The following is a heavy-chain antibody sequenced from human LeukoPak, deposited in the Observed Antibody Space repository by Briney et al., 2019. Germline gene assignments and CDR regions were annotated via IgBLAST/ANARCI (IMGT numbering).Heavy chain of an antibody. CDR2: IYYSGST. J-gene: IGHJ4*02. Sequence: SETLSLTCTVSGGSISSYYWSWIRQPPGKGLEWIGYIYYSGSTNYNPSLKSRVTISVDTSKNQFSLKLSSVTAADTAVYYCARAGQWELSFTAIWGQGTLVTVSS. CDR1: GGSISSYY. V-gene: IGHV4-59*01. CDR3: ARAGQWELSFTAI. D-gene: IGHD1-26*01.